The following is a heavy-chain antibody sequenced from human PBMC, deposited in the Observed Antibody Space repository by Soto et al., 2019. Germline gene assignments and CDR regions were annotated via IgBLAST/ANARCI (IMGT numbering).Heavy chain of an antibody. CDR3: TGITWFRGMDV. J-gene: IGHJ6*02. Sequence: SQTLSLTCAISGDSVSSNSAAWNWTRQSPSRGLEWLGRTYYKSKWNNDYALSVKSRITINPDTSKNQFSLHLYSVTPEDTAVYYCTGITWFRGMDVWGQGTPVTVSS. D-gene: IGHD3-10*01. CDR2: TYYKSKWNN. V-gene: IGHV6-1*01. CDR1: GDSVSSNSAA.